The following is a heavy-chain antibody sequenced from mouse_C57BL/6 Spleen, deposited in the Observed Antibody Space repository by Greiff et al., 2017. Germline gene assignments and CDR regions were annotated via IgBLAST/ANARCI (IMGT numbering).Heavy chain of an antibody. J-gene: IGHJ2*01. CDR2: ISDGGSYT. CDR3: ARDLLWYFDY. V-gene: IGHV5-4*01. Sequence: EVKLQESGGGLVKPGGSLKLSCAASGFTFSSYAMSWVRQTPEKRLEWVATISDGGSYTYYPDNVKGRFTISRDNAKNNLYLQMSHLKSEDTAMYYCARDLLWYFDYWGQGTTLTVSS. D-gene: IGHD2-1*01. CDR1: GFTFSSYA.